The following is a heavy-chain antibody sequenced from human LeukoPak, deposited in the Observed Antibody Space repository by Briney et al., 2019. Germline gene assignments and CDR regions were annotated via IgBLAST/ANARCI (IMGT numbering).Heavy chain of an antibody. D-gene: IGHD3-10*01. Sequence: GSLRLSCAASGFTFSSYAMSWIRQPPGKGLEWIGEINHSGSTNYNPSLKSRVTISVDTSKNQLSLKLSSVTAADTAVYYCARESLGYYYGSGSYSSFDYWGQGTLVTVSS. CDR1: GFTFSSYA. CDR2: INHSGST. J-gene: IGHJ4*02. V-gene: IGHV4-34*01. CDR3: ARESLGYYYGSGSYSSFDY.